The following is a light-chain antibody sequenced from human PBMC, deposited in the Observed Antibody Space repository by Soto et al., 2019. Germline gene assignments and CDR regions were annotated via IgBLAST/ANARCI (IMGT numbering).Light chain of an antibody. CDR2: GAS. CDR3: EQYNTWPPHT. CDR1: QSVSSN. J-gene: IGKJ2*01. V-gene: IGKV3-15*01. Sequence: EIVMTQSPATLSVSPGERATLSCRASQSVSSNLAWYQQKPGQAPRLLIYGASTRATGIPARFSGSGSGQGFTLTISSLQSEDFAVFYCEQYNTWPPHTFGQGTKLEIK.